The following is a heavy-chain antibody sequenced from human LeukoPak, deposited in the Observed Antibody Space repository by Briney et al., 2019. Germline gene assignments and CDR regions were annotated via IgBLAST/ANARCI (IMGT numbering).Heavy chain of an antibody. CDR3: SRTTGDSAIIAAH. CDR1: GGSISGSCCY. V-gene: IGHV4-39*01. D-gene: IGHD3-16*01. CDR2: TSYSGST. J-gene: IGHJ4*02. Sequence: PSETLSLTCTVSGGSISGSCCYWGWIRQTPGKDLEWIGSTSYSGSTHYNPSFKSRVTVSVDTSKYQLFLNLSSVTAADAAVYSCSRTTGDSAIIAAHWGQGTLVTVSS.